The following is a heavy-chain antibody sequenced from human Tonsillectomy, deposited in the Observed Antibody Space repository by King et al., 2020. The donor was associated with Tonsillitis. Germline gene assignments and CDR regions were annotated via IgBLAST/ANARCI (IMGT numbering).Heavy chain of an antibody. D-gene: IGHD4-11*01. CDR2: ISGSGGST. Sequence: VQLVQSGGGLVQPGGSLRLSCAASGFTFSSYAMSWVRQAPGKGLEWVSAISGSGGSTYYADSVKGRFTISRENSKNTLYLQMNSLRAEDTAVYYCAKEGSDPMTTVINNWFDPWGQGTLVTVSS. V-gene: IGHV3-23*04. CDR3: AKEGSDPMTTVINNWFDP. CDR1: GFTFSSYA. J-gene: IGHJ5*02.